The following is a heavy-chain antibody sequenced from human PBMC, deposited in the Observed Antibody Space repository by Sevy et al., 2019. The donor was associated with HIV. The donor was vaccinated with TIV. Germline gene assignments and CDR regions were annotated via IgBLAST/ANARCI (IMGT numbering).Heavy chain of an antibody. CDR2: SYPGGSDT. CDR1: GYIFTNYW. J-gene: IGHJ3*02. D-gene: IGHD1-26*01. Sequence: GESLKISCKGSGYIFTNYWIGWVRQMPGKGLEWMGISYPGGSDTTYSPSFQGQVTISADNSIRTAYLQWSILKASDTAMYYCARQASSGSSPATFDIWGQGTMVTVSS. CDR3: ARQASSGSSPATFDI. V-gene: IGHV5-51*01.